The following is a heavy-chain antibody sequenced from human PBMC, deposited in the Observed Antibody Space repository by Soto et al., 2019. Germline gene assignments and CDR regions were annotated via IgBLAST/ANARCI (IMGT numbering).Heavy chain of an antibody. CDR2: ISGSGGST. Sequence: QPGGSLRLSCAASGFTFSSYAMSWVRQAPGKGLEWVSAISGSGGSTYYADSVKGRFTISRDNSKNTLYLQMNSLRAEDTAVYYCAKGSSWSSGIAAAGKGYFDCWGQGTLVTVSS. J-gene: IGHJ4*02. D-gene: IGHD6-13*01. CDR1: GFTFSSYA. CDR3: AKGSSWSSGIAAAGKGYFDC. V-gene: IGHV3-23*01.